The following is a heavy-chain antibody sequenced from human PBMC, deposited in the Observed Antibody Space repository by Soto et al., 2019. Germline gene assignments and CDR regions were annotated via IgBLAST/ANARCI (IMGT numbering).Heavy chain of an antibody. D-gene: IGHD2-15*01. J-gene: IGHJ3*02. CDR3: ARDYGWAFDI. V-gene: IGHV3-48*02. CDR2: VSGRGSPI. CDR1: GFTFSHYS. Sequence: PGGSLRLSCAASGFTFSHYSMNWVRQAPGKGLEWVSYVSGRGSPIDYADSVKGRFTISRDNAKNSLYLQMNSLRDEDTAIYYCARDYGWAFDIWGQGTMVTVSS.